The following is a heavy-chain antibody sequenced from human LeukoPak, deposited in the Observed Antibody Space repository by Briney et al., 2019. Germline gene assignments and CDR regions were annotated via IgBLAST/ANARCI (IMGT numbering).Heavy chain of an antibody. D-gene: IGHD5-18*01. J-gene: IGHJ5*02. CDR1: GYTFTSYG. Sequence: GSSVTVSCKACGYTFTSYGISWVRQAPAQGLEWMGWINAYNGNRNYAQTLQARVTMTTDTSTSTAYMALRSLRSDDTAVYYCAIDKRDTAMVTPNWFDPWGQGTLVTVSS. CDR2: INAYNGNR. CDR3: AIDKRDTAMVTPNWFDP. V-gene: IGHV1-18*01.